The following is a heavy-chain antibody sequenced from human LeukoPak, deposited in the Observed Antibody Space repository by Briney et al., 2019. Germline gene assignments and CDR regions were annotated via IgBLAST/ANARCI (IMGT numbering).Heavy chain of an antibody. CDR2: ISSSSSTI. V-gene: IGHV3-48*04. Sequence: GGSLRLSCAASGFTFSSYSMNWVPQAPGKGLEWVSYISSSSSTIYYADSVKGRFTISRDNAKNSLYLQMNSLRAEDTAVYYCARVDLVSVDSSGYPLDYWGQGTLVTVSS. CDR3: ARVDLVSVDSSGYPLDY. CDR1: GFTFSSYS. D-gene: IGHD3-22*01. J-gene: IGHJ4*02.